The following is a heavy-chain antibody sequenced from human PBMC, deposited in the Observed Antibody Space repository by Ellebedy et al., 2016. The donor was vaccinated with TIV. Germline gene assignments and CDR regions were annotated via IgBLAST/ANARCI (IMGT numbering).Heavy chain of an antibody. CDR1: GYSFTSYS. D-gene: IGHD6-13*01. CDR3: ARVMGYSSSWHGSWFDP. CDR2: IYPSDADT. J-gene: IGHJ5*02. V-gene: IGHV5-51*01. Sequence: GESLKISXTASGYSFTSYSIPWVRQTPGNRLKCVGTIYPSDADTRYTHSFQGKFTISADKSISTAYLQWSSLKASDTAMYYCARVMGYSSSWHGSWFDPWGEGTLVTVSS.